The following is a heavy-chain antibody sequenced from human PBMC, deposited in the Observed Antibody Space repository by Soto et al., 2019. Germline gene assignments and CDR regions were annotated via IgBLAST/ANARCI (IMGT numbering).Heavy chain of an antibody. CDR1: GGSISSGPYS. Sequence: SETLSLTCTVSGGSISSGPYSWGWIRQPPGKGLEWIGTFYYSGSTYYNPSLESRVTISVDTSKNQFSLKVSSVTAADTAVYYYARARYYASGSRTSYYFDYWGQGTLVTVSS. J-gene: IGHJ4*02. V-gene: IGHV4-39*01. CDR2: FYYSGST. D-gene: IGHD3-10*01. CDR3: ARARYYASGSRTSYYFDY.